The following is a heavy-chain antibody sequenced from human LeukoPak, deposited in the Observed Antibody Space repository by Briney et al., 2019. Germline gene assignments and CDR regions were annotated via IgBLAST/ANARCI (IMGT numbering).Heavy chain of an antibody. CDR2: IYTSGST. D-gene: IGHD4-17*01. J-gene: IGHJ1*01. Sequence: SETLSLTCTVSGGSISSSSYYWGWIRQPAGKGLEWIGRIYTSGSTNYNPSLKSRVTISVDTSKNQFSLKLSSVTAADTAVYYCARGLHFGLGDYEYFQHWGQGTLVTVSS. CDR3: ARGLHFGLGDYEYFQH. CDR1: GGSISSSSYY. V-gene: IGHV4-61*02.